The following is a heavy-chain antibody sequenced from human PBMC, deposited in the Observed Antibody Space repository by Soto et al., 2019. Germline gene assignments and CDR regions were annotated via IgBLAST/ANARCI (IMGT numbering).Heavy chain of an antibody. J-gene: IGHJ6*02. CDR2: ISDSGGST. D-gene: IGHD2-2*02. CDR3: AREYTAWPLAYGLDV. Sequence: PGGSLRLSCAASGFTFSSYAMSWVRQAPGKGLEWVSVISDSGGSTYYADSVKGRFTISRDNSKNTLYLQMNSLRAEDTAVYYCAREYTAWPLAYGLDVWGQGTTVTVSS. CDR1: GFTFSSYA. V-gene: IGHV3-23*01.